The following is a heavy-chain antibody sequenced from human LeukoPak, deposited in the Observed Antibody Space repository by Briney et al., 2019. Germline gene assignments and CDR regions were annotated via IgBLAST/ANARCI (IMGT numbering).Heavy chain of an antibody. CDR2: INHSGSA. V-gene: IGHV4-34*01. CDR1: GGSFSGYY. J-gene: IGHJ4*02. Sequence: PSETLSLTCAVSGGSFSGYYWTWIRQPPGKGLEWIGEINHSGSANYNPSLMSRVTISLDTSKNQFSLKLSSVTAADTAVYYCARLVYDSSGYCDYWGQGTLVTVSS. D-gene: IGHD3-22*01. CDR3: ARLVYDSSGYCDY.